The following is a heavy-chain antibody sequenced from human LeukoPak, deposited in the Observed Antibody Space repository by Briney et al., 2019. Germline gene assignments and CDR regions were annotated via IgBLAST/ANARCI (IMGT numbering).Heavy chain of an antibody. Sequence: GGSLRLSCAASGFTFSGSAMHWVRQASGKGLEWVGRIRSKANSYATAYAASVKGRFTNSRDDSKNTAYLQMNSLKTEDTAVYYCTRHADTAMVTYYYYYYYMDVWGKGTTVTVSS. D-gene: IGHD5-18*01. J-gene: IGHJ6*03. CDR2: IRSKANSYAT. CDR3: TRHADTAMVTYYYYYYYMDV. CDR1: GFTFSGSA. V-gene: IGHV3-73*01.